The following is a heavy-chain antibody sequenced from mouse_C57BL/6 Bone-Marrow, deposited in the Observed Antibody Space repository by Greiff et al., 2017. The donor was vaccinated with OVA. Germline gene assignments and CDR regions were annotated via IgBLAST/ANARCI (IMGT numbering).Heavy chain of an antibody. Sequence: DVKLQESGPGMVKPSQSLSLTCTVTGYSITSGYDWHWIRHFPGNKLEWMGYISYSGSTNYNPSLKSRISITHDTSKNHFFLKLNSVTTEDTATYYCARELRCYYFDYWGQGTTLTVSS. J-gene: IGHJ2*01. CDR2: ISYSGST. V-gene: IGHV3-1*01. D-gene: IGHD1-1*01. CDR1: GYSITSGYD. CDR3: ARELRCYYFDY.